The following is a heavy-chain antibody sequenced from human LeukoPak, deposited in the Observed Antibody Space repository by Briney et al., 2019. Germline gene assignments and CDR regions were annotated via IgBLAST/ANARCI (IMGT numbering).Heavy chain of an antibody. D-gene: IGHD6-13*01. CDR3: ARDGYYSSSWYKDY. Sequence: SETLSLTCTVSGGSISSYYWSWIRQPPGKGLEWIGYIYYSGSTNYNPSLKSRVTISVDTSKNQFSLKLSSVTAADTAVYYCARDGYYSSSWYKDYWGQGTLVTVSS. J-gene: IGHJ4*02. CDR2: IYYSGST. V-gene: IGHV4-59*12. CDR1: GGSISSYY.